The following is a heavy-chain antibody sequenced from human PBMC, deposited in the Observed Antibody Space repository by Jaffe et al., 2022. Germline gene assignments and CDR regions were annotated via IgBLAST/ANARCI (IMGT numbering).Heavy chain of an antibody. V-gene: IGHV3-48*03. CDR2: ISSSGSTI. D-gene: IGHD2-15*01. Sequence: EVQLVESGGGLVQPGGSLRLSCAASGFTFSSYEMNWVRQAPGKGLEWVSYISSSGSTIYYADSVKGRFTISRDNAKNSLYLQMNSLRAEDTAVYYCARTDMKGDWFDPWGQGTLVTVSS. CDR3: ARTDMKGDWFDP. CDR1: GFTFSSYE. J-gene: IGHJ5*02.